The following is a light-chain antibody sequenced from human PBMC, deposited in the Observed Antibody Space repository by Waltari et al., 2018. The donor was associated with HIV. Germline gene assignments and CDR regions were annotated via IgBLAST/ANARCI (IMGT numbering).Light chain of an antibody. CDR2: KDT. V-gene: IGLV3-25*03. J-gene: IGLJ1*01. CDR1: ALPKQF. CDR3: QSTDITGTQGV. Sequence: SYELTQSPSVSVSPGQTATITCSGDALPKQFVSWYQQKPGQAPVLVMYKDTKRASGTPDRFSGASSGTTVTLIISGVQPEDEADFYCQSTDITGTQGVFGPGTRLTVL.